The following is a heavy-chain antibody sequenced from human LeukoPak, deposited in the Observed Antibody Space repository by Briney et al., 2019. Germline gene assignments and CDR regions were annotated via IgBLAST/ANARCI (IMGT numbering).Heavy chain of an antibody. D-gene: IGHD6-13*01. CDR2: INPNSGGT. CDR1: GYTFTGYY. J-gene: IGHJ4*02. CDR3: ARDSSSPPRYFDY. Sequence: ASVKVSCKASGYTFTGYYMHWVRQAPGQGLEWMGWINPNSGGTNYAQKFQGRVTMTRDTSISTAYMELSRLRSDDTAMYYCARDSSSPPRYFDYWGQGTLVTVSS. V-gene: IGHV1-2*02.